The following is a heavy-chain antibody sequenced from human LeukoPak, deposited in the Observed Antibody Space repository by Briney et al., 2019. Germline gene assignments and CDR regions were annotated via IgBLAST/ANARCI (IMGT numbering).Heavy chain of an antibody. D-gene: IGHD6-13*01. CDR1: GFTFSSYS. CDR3: ARELEYSSSWYDY. J-gene: IGHJ4*02. Sequence: GGSLRLSCAASGFTFSSYSMNWVRQAPGKGLEWVSSISSSSSYIYYADSMKGRFTISRDNAKNSLYLQMNSLRAEDTAVYYCARELEYSSSWYDYWGQGTLVTVSS. V-gene: IGHV3-21*01. CDR2: ISSSSSYI.